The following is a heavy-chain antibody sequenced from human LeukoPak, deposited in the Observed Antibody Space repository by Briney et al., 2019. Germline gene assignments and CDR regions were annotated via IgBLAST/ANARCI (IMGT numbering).Heavy chain of an antibody. Sequence: PGGSLRLSCAASGFTFSSYVMSWVRQAPGKGLEWVSALNGGGDSTYYVDSVKGRFTTSRDNSKNTLYLQMNSLRAEDTAVYYCARPRTTVTSEGYFDLWGRGTLVTVSS. CDR3: ARPRTTVTSEGYFDL. CDR1: GFTFSSYV. J-gene: IGHJ2*01. CDR2: LNGGGDST. V-gene: IGHV3-23*01. D-gene: IGHD4-17*01.